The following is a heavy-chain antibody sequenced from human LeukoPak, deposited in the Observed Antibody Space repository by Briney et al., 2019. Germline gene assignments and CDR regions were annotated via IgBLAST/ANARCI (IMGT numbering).Heavy chain of an antibody. CDR3: ARERYCSGGSCLPYYYYYMDV. J-gene: IGHJ6*03. CDR2: INHSGST. CDR1: GGSFSGYY. V-gene: IGHV4-34*01. Sequence: SETLSLTCAVYGGSFSGYYWSWIRQPPGKGLEWIGEINHSGSTNYNPSLKSRVTISVDTSKNQFSLKLSSVTAADTAVYYCARERYCSGGSCLPYYYYYMDVWGKGTTVTVSS. D-gene: IGHD2-15*01.